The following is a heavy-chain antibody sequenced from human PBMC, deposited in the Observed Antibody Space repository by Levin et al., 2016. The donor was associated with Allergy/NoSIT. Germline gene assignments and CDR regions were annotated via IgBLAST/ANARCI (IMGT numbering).Heavy chain of an antibody. CDR3: AREPYQHYYYGMDV. CDR2: INPNSGGT. Sequence: WVRQAPGQGLEWMGWINPNSGGTNYAQKFQGRVTMTRDTSISTAYMELSRLRSDDTAVYYCAREPYQHYYYGMDVWGQGTTVTVSS. D-gene: IGHD2-2*01. J-gene: IGHJ6*02. V-gene: IGHV1-2*02.